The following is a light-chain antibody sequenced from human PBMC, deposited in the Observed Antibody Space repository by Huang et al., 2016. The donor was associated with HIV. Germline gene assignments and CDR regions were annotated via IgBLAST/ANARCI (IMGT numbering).Light chain of an antibody. V-gene: IGKV3-15*01. CDR1: QRVGGK. Sequence: ILLTQFPATLSVSPGQRVTLSCRASQRVGGKLAWYQQRPGQAPRLLIYGASTRVPTIPDWFSGSGSGTEFTLTISSLQSEDFAVYYCQQYDTWPPLTFGGGTKV. CDR3: QQYDTWPPLT. CDR2: GAS. J-gene: IGKJ4*01.